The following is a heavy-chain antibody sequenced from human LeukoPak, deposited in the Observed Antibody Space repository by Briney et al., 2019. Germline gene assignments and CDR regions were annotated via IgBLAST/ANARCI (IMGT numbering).Heavy chain of an antibody. CDR2: ISYDGSNK. J-gene: IGHJ4*02. D-gene: IGHD3-22*01. V-gene: IGHV3-30*04. Sequence: GGSLRLSCAASGFTFSSYAMHWVRQAPGKGLEWVAVISYDGSNKYYADSVKGRFTISRDNSKNTLYLQMNSLRAEDTAVYYCARNYDSSGYGDYWGQGTLVTVSS. CDR1: GFTFSSYA. CDR3: ARNYDSSGYGDY.